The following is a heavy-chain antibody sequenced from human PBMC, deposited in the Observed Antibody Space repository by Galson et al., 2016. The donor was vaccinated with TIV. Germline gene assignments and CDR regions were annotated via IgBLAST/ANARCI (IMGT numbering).Heavy chain of an antibody. Sequence: TLSLTCTVSGGSINSGGYYWSWLRQHPGKGLEWIGYIYYSGTTQYNPSLKSRVTISGETSKTQFSLNLIPVTAADTAVYYCARDKNYYGVDAFDIWGQVTMVIVSS. CDR2: IYYSGTT. CDR1: GGSINSGGYY. D-gene: IGHD4-17*01. J-gene: IGHJ3*02. V-gene: IGHV4-31*03. CDR3: ARDKNYYGVDAFDI.